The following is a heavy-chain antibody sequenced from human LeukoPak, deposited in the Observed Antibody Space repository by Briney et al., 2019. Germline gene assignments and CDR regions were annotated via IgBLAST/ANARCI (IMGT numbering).Heavy chain of an antibody. Sequence: PGGSLRLSCAASGFTFTNYAMSWVRQAPGKGLEWVSGISGSGGSTYYADSVKGRFTISRDNSRNTLYLQMNSLRAEDTAVYYCARGWYIDYWGQGTLVTVSS. CDR3: ARGWYIDY. D-gene: IGHD6-19*01. J-gene: IGHJ4*02. V-gene: IGHV3-23*01. CDR2: ISGSGGST. CDR1: GFTFTNYA.